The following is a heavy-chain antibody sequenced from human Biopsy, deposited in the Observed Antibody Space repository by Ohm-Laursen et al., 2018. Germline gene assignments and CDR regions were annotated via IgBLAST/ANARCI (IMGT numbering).Heavy chain of an antibody. V-gene: IGHV4-4*07. CDR1: GGSFTGHY. J-gene: IGHJ6*02. Sequence: TLSLTCTVSGGSFTGHYWSWIRQPAGKGLEWIGHTYKGGNTNHNPSLKSRVSMSVDMSKNQLSLTLRSVTAADTAVYYCARDLPSSYYYAMDVWGQGTTVTVSS. CDR3: ARDLPSSYYYAMDV. CDR2: TYKGGNT.